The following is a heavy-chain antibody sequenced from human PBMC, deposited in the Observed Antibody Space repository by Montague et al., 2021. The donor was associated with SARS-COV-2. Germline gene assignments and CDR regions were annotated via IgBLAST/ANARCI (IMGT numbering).Heavy chain of an antibody. V-gene: IGHV4-34*01. D-gene: IGHD2-8*01. CDR1: GASFSGFY. CDR3: ARGQDGGNIVLVVLGFYYYMDF. Sequence: SETLSLTCAVSGASFSGFYWSWVRQSPGEGLEWIGYINQSGSINYNPSLKSRVTLLVDTSKNQFSLTLTSVTAADTAVYYCARGQDGGNIVLVVLGFYYYMDFWGKGTTVTVSS. CDR2: INQSGSI. J-gene: IGHJ6*03.